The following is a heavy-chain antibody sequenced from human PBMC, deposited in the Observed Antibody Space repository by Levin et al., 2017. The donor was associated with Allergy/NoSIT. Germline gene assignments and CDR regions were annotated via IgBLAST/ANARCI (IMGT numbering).Heavy chain of an antibody. D-gene: IGHD2-8*01. CDR2: INSDGSST. CDR1: GFTFSSYW. Sequence: PGESLKISCAASGFTFSSYWMHWVRQAPGKGLVWVSRINSDGSSTSYADSVKGRFTISRDNAKNTLYLQMNSLRAEDTAVYYCARATVLGYCTNGVCYRSYGMDGWGQGTTVTVSS. CDR3: ARATVLGYCTNGVCYRSYGMDG. J-gene: IGHJ6*02. V-gene: IGHV3-74*01.